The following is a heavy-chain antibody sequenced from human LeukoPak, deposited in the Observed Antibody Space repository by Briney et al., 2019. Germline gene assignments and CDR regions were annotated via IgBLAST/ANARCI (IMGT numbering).Heavy chain of an antibody. J-gene: IGHJ5*02. CDR3: ARMVGQDWFDP. D-gene: IGHD2-8*01. CDR1: GGSISSHY. V-gene: IGHV4-59*11. CDR2: IYYSGST. Sequence: SETLSLTCTVSGGSISSHYWSWIRQPPGKGLEWIGYIYYSGSTNYNPSLNSRVTISVDTSKNQFSLKLSSVTAADTAVYYCARMVGQDWFDPWGQGTLVTVSS.